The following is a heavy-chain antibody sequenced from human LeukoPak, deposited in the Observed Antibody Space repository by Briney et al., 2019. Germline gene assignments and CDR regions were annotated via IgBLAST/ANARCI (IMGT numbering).Heavy chain of an antibody. J-gene: IGHJ4*02. D-gene: IGHD1-26*01. CDR1: GGSFSGYY. V-gene: IGHV4-34*01. CDR2: INHSGST. CDR3: ARSGSYHYYFDY. Sequence: SETLSLTCAVYGGSFSGYYWSWIRQPPGKGLEWIGEINHSGSTNYNPSLKSRVTISVDTSKNQFSLKLSSVTAADTAVYYCARSGSYHYYFDYWGQGTLVTVSS.